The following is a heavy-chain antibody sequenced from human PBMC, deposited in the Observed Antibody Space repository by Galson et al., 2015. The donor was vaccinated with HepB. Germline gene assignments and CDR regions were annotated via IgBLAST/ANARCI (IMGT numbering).Heavy chain of an antibody. CDR2: IYSGGST. V-gene: IGHV3-66*01. D-gene: IGHD3-22*01. Sequence: SLRLSCAASGFTVSSNYMSWVRQAPGKGLEWVSVIYSGGSTYYADSVKGRFTISRDNSKNTLYLQMNSLRAEDTAVYYCARDHPYSSEYYYYGMDVWGQGTTATVS. CDR3: ARDHPYSSEYYYYGMDV. CDR1: GFTVSSNY. J-gene: IGHJ6*02.